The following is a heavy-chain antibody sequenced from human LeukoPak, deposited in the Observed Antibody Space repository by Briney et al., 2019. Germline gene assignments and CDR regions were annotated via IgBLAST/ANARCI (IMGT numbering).Heavy chain of an antibody. D-gene: IGHD3-3*01. CDR2: IYTSGST. J-gene: IGHJ4*02. CDR3: ASLTYDFWSGYYQDY. V-gene: IGHV4-61*02. CDR1: GGSISSGSYY. Sequence: SQTLSLTCTVSGGSISSGSYYWRWVRQPAGKGLEWIGRIYTSGSTNYNPSLTSRVTISVDTSKNQFSLKLSSVTAADTAVYYCASLTYDFWSGYYQDYWGQGTLVTVSS.